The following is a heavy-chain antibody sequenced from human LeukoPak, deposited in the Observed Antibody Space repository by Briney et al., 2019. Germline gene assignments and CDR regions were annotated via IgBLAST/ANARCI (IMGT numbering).Heavy chain of an antibody. CDR2: IYYSGST. CDR3: AREKTRNHDFDY. D-gene: IGHD1-14*01. J-gene: IGHJ4*02. V-gene: IGHV4-30-4*01. Sequence: PSETLSLTCTVFGGSISSGDYYWSWIRQPPGKGLEWIGYIYYSGSTYYNLSLKSRVTISVDTSKNQFSLKLSSVTAADTAVYYCAREKTRNHDFDYWGQGTLVTVSS. CDR1: GGSISSGDYY.